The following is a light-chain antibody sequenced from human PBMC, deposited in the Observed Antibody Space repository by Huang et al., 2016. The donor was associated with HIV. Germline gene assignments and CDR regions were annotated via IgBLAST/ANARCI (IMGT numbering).Light chain of an antibody. Sequence: DIVMTQSPLSLPVTPGEPASISCRSSQSLLHNNGYNYLDWYLQKSGQSPQLLIYLGSNRAAGVPDRCSGSGSGTDFTLKISRVEAEDVGVYYCMQALQTPRTFGQGTKVEMK. J-gene: IGKJ1*01. CDR1: QSLLHNNGYNY. CDR2: LGS. CDR3: MQALQTPRT. V-gene: IGKV2-28*01.